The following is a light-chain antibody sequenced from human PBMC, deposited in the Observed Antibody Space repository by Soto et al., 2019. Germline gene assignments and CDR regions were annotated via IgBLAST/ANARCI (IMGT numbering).Light chain of an antibody. CDR2: AAS. CDR3: QQSYSIWWT. CDR1: QSISSF. V-gene: IGKV1-39*01. Sequence: DIQMTQSPSSLSTSVGDRVTISCRASQSISSFLNWFQQKPGKAPKLLIYAASSLQSGVPSRFSGSGSGTNVTLTIDSLQPEDFATYYCQQSYSIWWTFGQGTKVEFK. J-gene: IGKJ1*01.